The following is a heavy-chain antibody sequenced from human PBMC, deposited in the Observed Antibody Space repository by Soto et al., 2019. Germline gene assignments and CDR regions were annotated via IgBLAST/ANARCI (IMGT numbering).Heavy chain of an antibody. CDR3: ARDTRHYDFWSGYLVY. Sequence: GGSLRLSCAASGFTFSSYAMHWVRQAPGKGLEWVAVISYDGSNKYYADSVKGRFTVSRDNSKNTLYLQMNSLRAEDTAVYYCARDTRHYDFWSGYLVYWGQGTLVTVSS. CDR2: ISYDGSNK. D-gene: IGHD3-3*01. V-gene: IGHV3-30-3*01. J-gene: IGHJ4*02. CDR1: GFTFSSYA.